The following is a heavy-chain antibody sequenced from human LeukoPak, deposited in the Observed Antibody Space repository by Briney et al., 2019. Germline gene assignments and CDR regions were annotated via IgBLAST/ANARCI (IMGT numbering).Heavy chain of an antibody. CDR1: GGSISSYY. D-gene: IGHD6-19*01. Sequence: PSETLSLACTVSGGSISSYYWSWIRQPPGKGLEWIGYSYCSGSTNYNPSLKSRVTISVDTSKNQFSLKLSSVTAADTAVYYCASTGYSSGWYGFWFDPWGQGTLVTVSS. V-gene: IGHV4-59*01. J-gene: IGHJ5*02. CDR3: ASTGYSSGWYGFWFDP. CDR2: SYCSGST.